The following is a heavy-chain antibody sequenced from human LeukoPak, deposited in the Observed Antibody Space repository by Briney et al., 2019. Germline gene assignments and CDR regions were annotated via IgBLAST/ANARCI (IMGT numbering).Heavy chain of an antibody. V-gene: IGHV4-34*01. J-gene: IGHJ4*02. Sequence: SETLSLTCAVYGGSFSGYYWSWIRHPPGKGLEWIREINHSGSTNYNPSLKSLVTISVDTSKNQFSLTLSSVAAADTAVYYCASLRTHPCARWGQGTLVTVSS. D-gene: IGHD1-7*01. CDR1: GGSFSGYY. CDR2: INHSGST. CDR3: ASLRTHPCAR.